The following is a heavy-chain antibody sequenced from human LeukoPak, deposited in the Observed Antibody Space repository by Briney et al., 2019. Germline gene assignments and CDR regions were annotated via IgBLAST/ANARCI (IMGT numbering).Heavy chain of an antibody. CDR2: ISSYNGNT. J-gene: IGHJ5*02. Sequence: ASVKVSCKASGYTFTSYYMHWVRQAPGQGLEWMGWISSYNGNTNYAQKFQGRVTMTTDTSTSTAYMEVSSLRSEDTAVYYCARGHGSGSTIYFDPWGQGTLVIVSS. CDR1: GYTFTSYY. D-gene: IGHD3-10*01. CDR3: ARGHGSGSTIYFDP. V-gene: IGHV1-18*04.